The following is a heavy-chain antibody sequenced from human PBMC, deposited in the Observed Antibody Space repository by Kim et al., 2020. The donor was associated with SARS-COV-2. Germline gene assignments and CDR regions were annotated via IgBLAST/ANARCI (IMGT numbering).Heavy chain of an antibody. CDR2: VLYDGTKK. D-gene: IGHD2-21*01. V-gene: IGHV3-30*02. Sequence: GGSLRLSCAASGFTFSSYVMHWVRQAPGKGLEWVASVLYDGTKKYYADSVKGRFTISRDIFTNALYLHMDSLRPEDTAVYYCASDRVPFCGGDCQSSLDHWGQGTLVTVSS. CDR1: GFTFSSYV. J-gene: IGHJ4*02. CDR3: ASDRVPFCGGDCQSSLDH.